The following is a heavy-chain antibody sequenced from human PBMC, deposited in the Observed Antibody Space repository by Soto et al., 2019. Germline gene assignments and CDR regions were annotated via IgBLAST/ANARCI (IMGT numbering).Heavy chain of an antibody. CDR2: IYWDDDK. V-gene: IGHV2-5*02. CDR1: GFSLSTSGVG. Sequence: QITLKESGPTLVKPTQTLTLTCTFSGFSLSTSGVGVGWIRQPPGKALEWLALIYWDDDKRYSPSLKSRLTTXKXTXXNQVVLTMTNMDPVDTATYYCAHRSGGFHSNWFDPWGQGTLVTVSS. J-gene: IGHJ5*02. D-gene: IGHD5-12*01. CDR3: AHRSGGFHSNWFDP.